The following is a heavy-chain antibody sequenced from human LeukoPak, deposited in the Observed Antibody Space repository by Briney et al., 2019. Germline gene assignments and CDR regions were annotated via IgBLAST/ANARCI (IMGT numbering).Heavy chain of an antibody. V-gene: IGHV4-31*03. CDR1: GGSISSAAHY. CDR3: ASPRAAAAGAFDI. CDR2: IYYTGST. J-gene: IGHJ3*02. Sequence: PSETLSLTCTVSGGSISSAAHYWSWIRQDPGQGLEWIGNIYYTGSTHYSPSLETRLAISVDTSKNQFFLRLSSVTAADTAVYYCASPRAAAAGAFDIWGQGTMVTVSS. D-gene: IGHD6-13*01.